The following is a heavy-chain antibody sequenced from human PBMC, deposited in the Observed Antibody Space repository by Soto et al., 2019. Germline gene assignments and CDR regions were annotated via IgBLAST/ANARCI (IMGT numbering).Heavy chain of an antibody. D-gene: IGHD3-10*01. V-gene: IGHV4-4*02. CDR1: GGSISSSNW. Sequence: QVQLQESGPGLVKPSGTLSLTCAVSGGSISSSNWWSWVRQPPGKGLEWIGEIYHSGSTNYNPSLTSRDTISVDKAKNQFPPKLSAVTAADTAVYYWAGVEVRGVDAYWGQGNLVTVSS. CDR3: AGVEVRGVDAY. J-gene: IGHJ4*02. CDR2: IYHSGST.